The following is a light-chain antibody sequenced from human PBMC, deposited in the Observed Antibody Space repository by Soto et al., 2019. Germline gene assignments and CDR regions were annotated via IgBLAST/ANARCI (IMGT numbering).Light chain of an antibody. V-gene: IGLV2-14*01. CDR2: EVS. CDR3: SSYTTSSTMI. Sequence: QSALTQPASVSGSPGQSITISCTGSSRDVGGYNYVSWYQQHPGKAPKLMIYEVSDRPSGISNRFSGSKSGNTASLTISGLQADDEAYYYCSSYTTSSTMIFGGGTKVTVL. CDR1: SRDVGGYNY. J-gene: IGLJ2*01.